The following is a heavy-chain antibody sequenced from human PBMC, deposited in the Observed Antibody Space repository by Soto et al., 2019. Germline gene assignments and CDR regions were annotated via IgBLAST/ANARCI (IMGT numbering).Heavy chain of an antibody. J-gene: IGHJ6*02. D-gene: IGHD3-9*01. V-gene: IGHV3-23*01. CDR1: GFTFSSYA. CDR2: ISGSGGST. CDR3: ANGYYDILTGYRAPGYYYGMDV. Sequence: GGSLRLSCAASGFTFSSYAVSWLRQAPGKGLEWVSAISGSGGSTYYADSVKGRFTISRDNSKNTVYLQMNSLRAEDTAVYYCANGYYDILTGYRAPGYYYGMDVWGQGTTVTVSS.